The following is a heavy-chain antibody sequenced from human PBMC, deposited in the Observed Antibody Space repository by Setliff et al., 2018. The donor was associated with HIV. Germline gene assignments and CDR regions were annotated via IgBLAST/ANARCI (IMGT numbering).Heavy chain of an antibody. V-gene: IGHV1-18*01. CDR2: ISPYNGHT. CDR1: GYTFLTYG. CDR3: ARLGSGWSDSYYYAMDV. J-gene: IGHJ6*02. D-gene: IGHD6-19*01. Sequence: GASVKVSCKASGYTFLTYGISWVRQAPGHGLEWMGWISPYNGHTNYAQNFQGRVTMTTDTSTSRAYMGLRSLRSDDTAAYFCARLGSGWSDSYYYAMDVWGQGTTVTVSS.